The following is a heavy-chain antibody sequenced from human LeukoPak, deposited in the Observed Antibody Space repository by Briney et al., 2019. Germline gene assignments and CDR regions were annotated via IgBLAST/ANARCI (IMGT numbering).Heavy chain of an antibody. CDR1: GFTFGSSW. V-gene: IGHV3-74*01. CDR3: ARGRKYSYGTYYYGLDV. D-gene: IGHD5-18*01. J-gene: IGHJ6*02. Sequence: GGSLRLSCAASGFTFGSSWMHWVRRAPGKGLDWVSRINSDGSSIAYADSVKGRFTISRDNAKNTLYLQMNSLRVEDTAIYYCARGRKYSYGTYYYGLDVWGQGTTVTVCS. CDR2: INSDGSSI.